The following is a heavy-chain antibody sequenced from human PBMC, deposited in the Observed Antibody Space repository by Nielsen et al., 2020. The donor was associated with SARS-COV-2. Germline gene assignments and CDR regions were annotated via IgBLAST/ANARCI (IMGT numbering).Heavy chain of an antibody. CDR2: ISGSGGST. J-gene: IGHJ3*02. CDR1: GFTFSSYA. Sequence: GGSLRLSCAASGFTFSSYAMSWVRQAPGKGLEWVSAISGSGGSTYYADSVKGRFTISRDNSKNTLYLQMNSLRVEDTAVYYCAREVLRFLEWPFDAFDIWGQGTMVTVSS. D-gene: IGHD3-3*01. V-gene: IGHV3-23*01. CDR3: AREVLRFLEWPFDAFDI.